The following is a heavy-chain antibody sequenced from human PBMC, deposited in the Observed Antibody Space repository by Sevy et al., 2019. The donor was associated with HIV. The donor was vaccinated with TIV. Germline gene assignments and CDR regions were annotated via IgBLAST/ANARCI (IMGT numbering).Heavy chain of an antibody. D-gene: IGHD2-2*01. CDR2: IKQDGSEK. Sequence: GGSLRLSCAASGFTFSSYWMSWVRQAPGKGLEWVANIKQDGSEKYYVDSVKGRFTISRDNAKNSLYLQMNSLRAEDTAVYYCARVRCSSTSCFIYYYYGMDVWGQGTTVTVSS. CDR3: ARVRCSSTSCFIYYYYGMDV. CDR1: GFTFSSYW. J-gene: IGHJ6*02. V-gene: IGHV3-7*01.